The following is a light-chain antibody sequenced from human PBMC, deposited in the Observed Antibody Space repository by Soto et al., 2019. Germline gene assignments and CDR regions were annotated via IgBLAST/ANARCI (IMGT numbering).Light chain of an antibody. J-gene: IGLJ1*01. CDR2: EGS. Sequence: QSVLTQPASVSGSPGQSITISCTGTSSDVGSYNLVSWYQQHPGKAPKLMIYEGSKRPSGVSNRFSGSKSGNTASLTISGLQAEDEADYYCCSYAGSSTFYVFGNGAKGNVL. CDR3: CSYAGSSTFYV. V-gene: IGLV2-23*01. CDR1: SSDVGSYNL.